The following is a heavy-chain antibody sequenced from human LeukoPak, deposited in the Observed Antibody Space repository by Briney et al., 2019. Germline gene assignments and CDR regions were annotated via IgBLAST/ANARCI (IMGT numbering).Heavy chain of an antibody. V-gene: IGHV3-48*01. J-gene: IGHJ6*03. Sequence: GGSLRLSCAASGFTFSSYSMNWVRQAPGKGLEWVSYISSSSSTIYYADSVKGRFTISRDNAKNSLYLQMNSLRAEDTAVYYCARAYDFWSGYTCYYYYYYMDVWGKGTTVTVSS. CDR3: ARAYDFWSGYTCYYYYYYMDV. CDR2: ISSSSSTI. CDR1: GFTFSSYS. D-gene: IGHD3-3*01.